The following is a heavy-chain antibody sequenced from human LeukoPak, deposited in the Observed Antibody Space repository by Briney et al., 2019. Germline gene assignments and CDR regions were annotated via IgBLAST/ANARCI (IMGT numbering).Heavy chain of an antibody. J-gene: IGHJ5*02. Sequence: GESLKISCKGSGYSFTSYWISWVRQMPGKGLEWMGRIDPSDSYTNYSPSFQGHVTISADKSISTAYLQWSSLKASDTAMYYCARLHGRYCSGGSCYQPNWFDPWGQGTLVTVSS. D-gene: IGHD2-15*01. CDR1: GYSFTSYW. CDR2: IDPSDSYT. V-gene: IGHV5-10-1*01. CDR3: ARLHGRYCSGGSCYQPNWFDP.